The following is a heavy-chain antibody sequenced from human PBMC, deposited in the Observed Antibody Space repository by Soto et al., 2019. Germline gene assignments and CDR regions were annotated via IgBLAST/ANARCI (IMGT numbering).Heavy chain of an antibody. CDR3: AKAYLRVIVVVVAGFDY. CDR1: GFTFSSYA. D-gene: IGHD2-15*01. J-gene: IGHJ4*02. Sequence: EVQLLESGGGLVQPGGSLRLSCAASGFTFSSYAMSWVRQAPGKGLEWVSAISGSGGSTYYADSVKGRFTISRDNSKNTLYLQMNSLGAEDTAVYYCAKAYLRVIVVVVAGFDYWGQGTLVTVSS. CDR2: ISGSGGST. V-gene: IGHV3-23*01.